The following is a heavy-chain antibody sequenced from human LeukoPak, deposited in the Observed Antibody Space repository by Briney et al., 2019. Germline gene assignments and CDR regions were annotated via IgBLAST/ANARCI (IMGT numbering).Heavy chain of an antibody. CDR1: GYTFTSYG. V-gene: IGHV1-18*01. CDR2: ISAYNGNT. Sequence: GASVKVSCKASGYTFTSYGISWVRQAPGQGLEWMGWISAYNGNTNYAQKLQGRVTMTTDTSTSTACMELRSLRSDDTAVYYCASVGGSLDAFDIWGQGTMVTVSS. CDR3: ASVGGSLDAFDI. D-gene: IGHD3-16*01. J-gene: IGHJ3*02.